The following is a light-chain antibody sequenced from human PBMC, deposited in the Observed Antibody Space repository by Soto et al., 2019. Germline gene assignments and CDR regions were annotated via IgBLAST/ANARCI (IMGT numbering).Light chain of an antibody. Sequence: DIKMTQSPSTLSTSIGDRVTITCRASQSISDSLAWYQQKPGKAPFLLISDASNLERGVPSRFSGSGSGTEFTLTISSMQPDDFATYYCQQYTGYSRTFGQGTKVDIK. V-gene: IGKV1-5*01. CDR2: DAS. CDR1: QSISDS. J-gene: IGKJ1*01. CDR3: QQYTGYSRT.